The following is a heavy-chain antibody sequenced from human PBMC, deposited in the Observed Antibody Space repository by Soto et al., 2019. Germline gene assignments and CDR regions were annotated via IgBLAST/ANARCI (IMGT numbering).Heavy chain of an antibody. V-gene: IGHV4-59*01. J-gene: IGHJ6*02. Sequence: PSETLSLTCTVSGGSSSSYCLSGIRQPTGKGLEWIGYIYYSGSTNYNPSLKSRITISVDTSKNQFSLKLSSVAAADTAVYYCARLKNSGWLLSGYYGMDVWGQGTTVTV. D-gene: IGHD2-2*01. CDR2: IYYSGST. CDR3: ARLKNSGWLLSGYYGMDV. CDR1: GGSSSSYC.